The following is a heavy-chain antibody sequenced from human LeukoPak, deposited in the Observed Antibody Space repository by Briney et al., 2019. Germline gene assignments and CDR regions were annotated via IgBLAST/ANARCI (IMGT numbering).Heavy chain of an antibody. J-gene: IGHJ4*02. V-gene: IGHV3-30-3*01. D-gene: IGHD1-26*01. CDR2: ISYDGSNK. Sequence: GGSLRLSCAASGFTFSSYAMHWVRQAPGKGLEWVAVISYDGSNKYYADSVKGRFTISRDNAKNSLYLQMNSLRAEDTAVYYCARDELHTGTYFPFDYWGQGTLVTVSS. CDR3: ARDELHTGTYFPFDY. CDR1: GFTFSSYA.